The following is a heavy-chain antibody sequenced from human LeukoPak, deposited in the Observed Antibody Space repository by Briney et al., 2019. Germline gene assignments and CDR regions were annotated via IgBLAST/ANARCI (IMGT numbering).Heavy chain of an antibody. CDR3: AREKWERHHCGVDV. CDR1: GFTFSSYT. J-gene: IGHJ6*02. V-gene: IGHV3-23*01. D-gene: IGHD1-26*01. Sequence: GGSLRLSCAASGFTFSSYTMSWVRQAPGKGLERVSCISGRSDSIYYADSVEGRFTISRDYSKSTVDLQMNSLRAEDTAVYYCAREKWERHHCGVDVWGQGTTVTVSS. CDR2: ISGRSDSI.